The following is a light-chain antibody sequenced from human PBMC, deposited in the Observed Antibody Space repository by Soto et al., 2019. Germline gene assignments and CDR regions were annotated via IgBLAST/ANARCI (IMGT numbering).Light chain of an antibody. Sequence: DMEMTQSPSSLSASVGDRVTITCRASQSISNYLNWYQHKPGKVPKLLIYAASSLQSGVPTRFSGSGSGTDFTLTISRLEPEDFAVYYCQQYGTSPGFSFGQGTKLEIK. CDR3: QQYGTSPGFS. CDR1: QSISNY. J-gene: IGKJ2*01. V-gene: IGKV1-39*01. CDR2: AAS.